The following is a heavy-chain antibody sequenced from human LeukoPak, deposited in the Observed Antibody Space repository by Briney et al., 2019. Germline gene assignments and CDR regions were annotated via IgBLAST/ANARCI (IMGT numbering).Heavy chain of an antibody. CDR2: LGTRSTSI. J-gene: IGHJ4*02. CDR3: AKLNY. Sequence: GGSLRLSCTASGFTFSGYSMNWIRQAPGKGLEWVSSLGTRSTSIYHAGSVKGRFAISRDNSKNTLYLQMNSLRAEDTAVYYCAKLNYWGQGTLVTVSS. D-gene: IGHD4-23*01. CDR1: GFTFSGYS. V-gene: IGHV3-21*01.